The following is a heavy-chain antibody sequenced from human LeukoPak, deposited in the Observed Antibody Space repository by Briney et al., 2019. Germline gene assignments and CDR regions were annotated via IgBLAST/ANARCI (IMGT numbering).Heavy chain of an antibody. Sequence: SETLSLTCSVSGGSINSFYWSWVRQPPGKGLEWIGYIYYSGGTIYNSSLKSRVTILVDTSKNQFSLKLSSVTAADTAVYYCARHIRGAAGNWFDPWGQGILVTVSS. CDR1: GGSINSFY. CDR2: IYYSGGT. J-gene: IGHJ5*02. V-gene: IGHV4-59*08. D-gene: IGHD3-3*02. CDR3: ARHIRGAAGNWFDP.